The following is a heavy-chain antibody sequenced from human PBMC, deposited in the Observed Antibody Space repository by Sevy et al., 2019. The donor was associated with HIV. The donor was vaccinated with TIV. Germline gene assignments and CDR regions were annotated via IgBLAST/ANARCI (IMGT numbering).Heavy chain of an antibody. CDR3: AGEDSKNWRYFDY. V-gene: IGHV3-21*01. D-gene: IGHD1-1*01. CDR2: ISFSSNYI. Sequence: GGSLRLSCAAAGFTFSSYTMNWVRQAPGKGLEWVASISFSSNYIYYTDSLKGRFTISRDNAKNSLYLQMNSLRAEDTAVYYCAGEDSKNWRYFDYWGQGTLVTVSS. CDR1: GFTFSSYT. J-gene: IGHJ4*02.